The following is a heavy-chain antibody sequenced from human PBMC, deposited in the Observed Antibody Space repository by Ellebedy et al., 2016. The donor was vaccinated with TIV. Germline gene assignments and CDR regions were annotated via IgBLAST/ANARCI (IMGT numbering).Heavy chain of an antibody. CDR1: GFTFSSYS. D-gene: IGHD2-2*01. J-gene: IGHJ4*02. V-gene: IGHV3-21*01. CDR3: ARGKQDIVVVPAAVDY. Sequence: PGGSLRLSCAASGFTFSSYSMNWVRQAPGKGLEWVSSISSSSSYIYYADSVKGRFTISRDNAKNSLYLQMNSLRAEDTAVYYCARGKQDIVVVPAAVDYWGQGTLVTVSS. CDR2: ISSSSSYI.